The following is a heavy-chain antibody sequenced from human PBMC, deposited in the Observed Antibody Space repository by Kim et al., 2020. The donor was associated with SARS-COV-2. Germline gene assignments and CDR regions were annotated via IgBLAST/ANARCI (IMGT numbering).Heavy chain of an antibody. CDR1: GGSISSGDYY. Sequence: SETLSLTCTVSGGSISSGDYYWSWIRQPPGKGLEWIGYIYYSGSTYYNPSLKSRVTISVDTSKNQFSLKLSSVTAADTAVYYCARVPQAVAGFYYYYYGMDVLGQGTTVTVSS. J-gene: IGHJ6*02. V-gene: IGHV4-30-4*01. D-gene: IGHD6-19*01. CDR2: IYYSGST. CDR3: ARVPQAVAGFYYYYYGMDV.